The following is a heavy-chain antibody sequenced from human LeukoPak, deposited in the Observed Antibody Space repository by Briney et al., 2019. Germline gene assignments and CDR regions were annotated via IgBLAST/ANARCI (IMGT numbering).Heavy chain of an antibody. Sequence: ASVRVSCKASGYRFTDYYMHWARQAPGEGLEWMGWVNPNNGATNYAQKFQGRVTMTRGTSINTVYMDLTGLRSDDSAIYYCARDYGEAATITAFRTYYYFDHWGQGTLVTVSS. CDR1: GYRFTDYY. V-gene: IGHV1-2*02. J-gene: IGHJ4*02. CDR2: VNPNNGAT. CDR3: ARDYGEAATITAFRTYYYFDH. D-gene: IGHD5-24*01.